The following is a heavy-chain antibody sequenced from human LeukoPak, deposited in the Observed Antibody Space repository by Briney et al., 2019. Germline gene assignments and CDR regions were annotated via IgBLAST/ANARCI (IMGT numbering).Heavy chain of an antibody. Sequence: GGSLRLSCAASGFTFSNYAMNWVRQAPGKGLEWVAIISFDGNNRFYADSVKGQFTISRDNSKNTLYLQMDSLRTEDTAIYYCARRDTGSLIDYWGQGTLVTVSS. J-gene: IGHJ4*02. CDR1: GFTFSNYA. CDR2: ISFDGNNR. CDR3: ARRDTGSLIDY. D-gene: IGHD1-26*01. V-gene: IGHV3-30-3*01.